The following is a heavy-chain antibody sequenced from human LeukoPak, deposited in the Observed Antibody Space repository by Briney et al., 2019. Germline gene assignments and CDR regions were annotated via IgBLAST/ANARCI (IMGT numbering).Heavy chain of an antibody. CDR2: MNPNSGDT. V-gene: IGHV1-8*01. D-gene: IGHD3-10*01. CDR1: GYTFTSYD. CDR3: ARHPSMVRGVIVDY. Sequence: ASVKVSCKASGYTFTSYDINWVRQATGQGLEWMGWMNPNSGDTGYAQKFQGRVTMTRNTSISTAYMELSSLRSEDTAVYYCARHPSMVRGVIVDYWGQGTLVTVSS. J-gene: IGHJ4*02.